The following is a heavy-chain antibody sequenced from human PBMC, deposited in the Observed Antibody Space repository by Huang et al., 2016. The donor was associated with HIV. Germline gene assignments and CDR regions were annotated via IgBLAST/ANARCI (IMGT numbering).Heavy chain of an antibody. V-gene: IGHV4-61*09. J-gene: IGHJ4*02. Sequence: QVQLQESGPGLVKPSQTLSLTCTVSGGSITSGTYYWTWIRQPAGKGLEWIGHLSSIGSTNSTPSFKSRVYMSLDTSKNQFSLKLSSVAAADTAVYYCARGPRITMVRGIMISLDYWGQGALVTVSS. CDR1: GGSITSGTYY. CDR2: LSSIGST. D-gene: IGHD3-10*01. CDR3: ARGPRITMVRGIMISLDY.